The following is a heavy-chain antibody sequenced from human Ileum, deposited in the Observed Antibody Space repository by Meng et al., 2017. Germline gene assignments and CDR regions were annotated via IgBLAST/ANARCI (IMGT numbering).Heavy chain of an antibody. V-gene: IGHV1-3*01. Sequence: ASVKVSCKASGYTFSNYGVHWVLQAPGQRLEWMGWINAANENTRYSQKFQGRVTITRDTSASTAYMELSALRSEDTAVYYCARAECDRCYRLANWGQGTLVNGAS. D-gene: IGHD2-2*01. J-gene: IGHJ4*02. CDR1: GYTFSNYG. CDR2: INAANENT. CDR3: ARAECDRCYRLAN.